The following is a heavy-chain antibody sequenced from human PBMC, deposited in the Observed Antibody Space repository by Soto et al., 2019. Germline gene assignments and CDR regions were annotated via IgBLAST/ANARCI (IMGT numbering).Heavy chain of an antibody. V-gene: IGHV1-69*01. CDR3: ASRRLGDGGWYFDL. CDR2: NLPLFNIS. D-gene: IGHD2-15*01. J-gene: IGHJ2*01. Sequence: QVQLVQSGAEVKKPGSSVKVSCKASGGAFSSYAVSGVRQSPGQGLEWIGGNLPLFNISNYPQNFQGRVTITEDEPTGTSYMDLRNLTSEDTAVDYCASRRLGDGGWYFDLWARGTLINVAS. CDR1: GGAFSSYA.